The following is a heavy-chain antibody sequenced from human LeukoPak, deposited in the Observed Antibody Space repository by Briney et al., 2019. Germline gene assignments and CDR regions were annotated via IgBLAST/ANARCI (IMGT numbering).Heavy chain of an antibody. D-gene: IGHD4-11*01. CDR3: ASGPNSNYGYFQY. CDR2: IYSGGTT. J-gene: IGHJ1*01. Sequence: GGSLRLSCAASGFAVISNFMSWVRQAPGKGPEWVSVIYSGGTTYHADSVKGRFTISRDNSKNTLYLQMNSLRAEDTAVYYCASGPNSNYGYFQYWGQGTPVTVSS. V-gene: IGHV3-53*01. CDR1: GFAVISNF.